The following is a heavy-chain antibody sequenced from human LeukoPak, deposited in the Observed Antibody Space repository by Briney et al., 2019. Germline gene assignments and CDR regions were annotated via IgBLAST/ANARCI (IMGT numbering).Heavy chain of an antibody. D-gene: IGHD4-11*01. V-gene: IGHV3-21*01. J-gene: IGHJ6*03. CDR2: ISSSSSYI. CDR3: AGYSKPLYYYYYYMDA. Sequence: GGSLRLSCAASRFTFSNYSMNWVRQAPGKGLEWVSSISSSSSYIYYADSVKGRFTISRDNAKNSLYLQMNSLRAEDTAVYYCAGYSKPLYYYYYYMDAWGKGTTVTVSS. CDR1: RFTFSNYS.